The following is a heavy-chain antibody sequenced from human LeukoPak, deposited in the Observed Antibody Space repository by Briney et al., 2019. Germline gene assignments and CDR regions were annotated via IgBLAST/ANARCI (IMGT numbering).Heavy chain of an antibody. Sequence: GGSLRLSCAASGFTVSSNYMSWVRQAPGKGLEWVSVIYSGGSTYYADSVKGRFTISRDSSKNTLYLQMNSLRAEDTAVYYCAKDLDGAAAGTGNDYWGQGTLVTVSS. CDR2: IYSGGST. V-gene: IGHV3-53*01. CDR3: AKDLDGAAAGTGNDY. D-gene: IGHD6-13*01. CDR1: GFTVSSNY. J-gene: IGHJ4*02.